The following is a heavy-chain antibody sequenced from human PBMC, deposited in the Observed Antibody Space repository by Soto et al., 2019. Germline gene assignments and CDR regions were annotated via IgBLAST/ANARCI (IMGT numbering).Heavy chain of an antibody. J-gene: IGHJ2*01. D-gene: IGHD3-16*01. CDR1: GFTFSSYG. Sequence: QVQLVESGGGVVQPGRSLRLSCAASGFTFSSYGMHWVRQAPGKGLEWVAVISYDGSNKYYADSVKGRFTISRDKSKNTLYLQMNSLRAEDTAVYYCAKDGGSVRYFDLWGRGTLVTVSS. CDR3: AKDGGSVRYFDL. V-gene: IGHV3-30*18. CDR2: ISYDGSNK.